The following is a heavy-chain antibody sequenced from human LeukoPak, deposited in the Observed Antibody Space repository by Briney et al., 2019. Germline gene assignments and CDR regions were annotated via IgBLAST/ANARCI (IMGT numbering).Heavy chain of an antibody. Sequence: GASVKVSCKASGYTFTGYYMHWVRQAPGQGLEWMGWINPNSGGTNYAQKFQGWVTMTRDTSISTAYMELSRLRSDDTAAYYCAREGGGSGSYYVYWGQGTLVTVSS. CDR2: INPNSGGT. CDR1: GYTFTGYY. CDR3: AREGGGSGSYYVY. D-gene: IGHD3-10*01. J-gene: IGHJ4*02. V-gene: IGHV1-2*04.